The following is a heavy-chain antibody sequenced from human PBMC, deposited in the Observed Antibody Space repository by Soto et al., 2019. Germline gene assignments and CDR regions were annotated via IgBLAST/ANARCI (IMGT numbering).Heavy chain of an antibody. CDR3: AKNLPRTGRFDY. CDR1: VASSTSTTYF. Sequence: ETLSLACTLSVASSTSTTYFWAWIRQPPGKGLEWVGSIYYSGRTYYNPSLRSRVTISVDRSKNQFSLTMSSVTAADTAVYYCAKNLPRTGRFDYWGQGTSVTVSS. J-gene: IGHJ4*02. V-gene: IGHV4-39*01. CDR2: IYYSGRT.